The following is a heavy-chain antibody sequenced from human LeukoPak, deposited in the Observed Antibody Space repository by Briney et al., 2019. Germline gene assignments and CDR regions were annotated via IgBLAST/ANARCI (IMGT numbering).Heavy chain of an antibody. J-gene: IGHJ6*02. CDR1: GGSISSGGYY. Sequence: PSETLSLTCTVSGGSISSGGYYWSWIRQPPGKGLEWIGEINHSGSTNYNPFLKSRVTISVDTSKNQFSLKLSSVTAADTAVYYCARGRGYYSWDYYYYGMDVWGQGTTVTVSS. CDR2: INHSGST. V-gene: IGHV4-39*07. D-gene: IGHD3-22*01. CDR3: ARGRGYYSWDYYYYGMDV.